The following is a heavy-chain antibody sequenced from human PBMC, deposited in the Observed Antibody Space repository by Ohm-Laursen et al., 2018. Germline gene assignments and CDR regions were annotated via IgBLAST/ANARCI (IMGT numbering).Heavy chain of an antibody. J-gene: IGHJ3*02. CDR1: GFTFSSYG. Sequence: SLRLSCSASGFTFSSYGMHWVRQAPGKGLEWVAVISYDGSNKYYADSVKGRFTISRDNSKNTLYLQMNSLRAEGTAVYYCAKDIRFLEWLLYLDAFDIWGQGTMVTVSS. CDR2: ISYDGSNK. CDR3: AKDIRFLEWLLYLDAFDI. D-gene: IGHD3-3*01. V-gene: IGHV3-30*18.